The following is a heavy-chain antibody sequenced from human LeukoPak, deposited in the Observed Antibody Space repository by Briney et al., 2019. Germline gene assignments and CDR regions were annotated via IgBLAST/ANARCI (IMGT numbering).Heavy chain of an antibody. V-gene: IGHV3-13*04. J-gene: IGHJ2*01. CDR3: VREGFCGVDCPAYFDL. Sequence: GGSLRLSCAASGFALSSYDIHWVRQTTGKGLEWVSAIDTTGGIYYPGSVEGRFIISRDNVQNSFHLQMNSLRDADTAVYYCVREGFCGVDCPAYFDLWGRGTLVTVSS. CDR1: GFALSSYD. CDR2: IDTTGGI. D-gene: IGHD2-21*02.